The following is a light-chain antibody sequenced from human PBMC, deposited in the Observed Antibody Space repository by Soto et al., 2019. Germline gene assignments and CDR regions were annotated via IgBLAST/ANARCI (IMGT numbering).Light chain of an antibody. V-gene: IGKV1-5*01. Sequence: DIQMTQSPSTLSASVGDRDTITCRASQSISSWLAWYQQKPGKAPKLLIYDASSLESGVPSRFSGSGSGTEFTLTISSLQPDDFATYYCQQHNSYPYTFGQGTKLEIK. CDR2: DAS. CDR1: QSISSW. CDR3: QQHNSYPYT. J-gene: IGKJ2*01.